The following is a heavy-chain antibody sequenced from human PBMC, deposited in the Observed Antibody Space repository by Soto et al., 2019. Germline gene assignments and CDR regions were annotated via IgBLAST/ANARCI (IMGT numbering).Heavy chain of an antibody. CDR1: GYTFTGYY. V-gene: IGHV1-2*04. CDR2: INPNSGGT. CDR3: ARGTGCSGGSCYSPLDV. Sequence: GASVKVSCKASGYTFTGYYMHWVRQAPGQGLEWMGWINPNSGGTNYAQKFQGWVTMTRDTSISTAYMELSRLRSDDTAVYYCARGTGCSGGSCYSPLDVWGQGTTVTVSS. D-gene: IGHD2-15*01. J-gene: IGHJ6*02.